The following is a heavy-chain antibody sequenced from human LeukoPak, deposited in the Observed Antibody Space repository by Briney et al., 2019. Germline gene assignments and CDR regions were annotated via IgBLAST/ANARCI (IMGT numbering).Heavy chain of an antibody. CDR3: AREYYYDSSGYYPPHAFDI. V-gene: IGHV4-59*01. J-gene: IGHJ3*02. D-gene: IGHD3-22*01. CDR1: GGSISNYY. Sequence: SETLSLTCTVSGGSISNYYWSWVRQPPGKGLEWIGYIYYSGTTNYNPSLESRVTISVDTSKKQFSLKLSSVTAADTAVYYCAREYYYDSSGYYPPHAFDIWGQGTMVTVSS. CDR2: IYYSGTT.